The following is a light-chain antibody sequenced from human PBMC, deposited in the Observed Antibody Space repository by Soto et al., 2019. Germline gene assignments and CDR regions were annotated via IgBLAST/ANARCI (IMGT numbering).Light chain of an antibody. V-gene: IGKV3-20*01. CDR3: HQYATDPLT. J-gene: IGKJ4*01. CDR2: GAS. CDR1: QSVGRDY. Sequence: EIVLTQSPGTLSLSPGDRATLSCSATQSVGRDYLAWFQHKAGQAPRLLVHGASNRATGIADRFSGSGSGTDFALTITRLEAEDFAVFYCHQYATDPLTFGGGTKVEI.